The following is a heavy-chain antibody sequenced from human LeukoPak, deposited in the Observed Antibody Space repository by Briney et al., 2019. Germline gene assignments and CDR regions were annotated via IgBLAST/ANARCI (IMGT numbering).Heavy chain of an antibody. J-gene: IGHJ6*03. CDR3: ARVHRLPEKYYYYYMDV. CDR1: GGSISTYY. CDR2: IYTSGST. D-gene: IGHD6-25*01. Sequence: SETLSLTCTVSGGSISTYYWSWIRQPAGKGLEWIGRIYTSGSTNYNPSLKSRVTMSVDTSKNQFSLKLSSVTAADTAVYYCARVHRLPEKYYYYYMDVWGKGTTVTVSS. V-gene: IGHV4-4*07.